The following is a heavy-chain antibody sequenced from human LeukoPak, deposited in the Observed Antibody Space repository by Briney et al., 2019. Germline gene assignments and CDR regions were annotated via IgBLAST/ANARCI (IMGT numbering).Heavy chain of an antibody. J-gene: IGHJ4*02. V-gene: IGHV1-2*02. CDR1: GYTFTGYY. D-gene: IGHD2-15*01. CDR2: INPNSGGT. CDR3: ARGIYSYATPFDY. Sequence: ASVKVSCKASGYTFTGYYIHWVRQAPRQGLEWMGWINPNSGGTNYAQKFQGRFTMTRDTSITTAYIELSRLRSDDTAMYYCARGIYSYATPFDYWGQGTLVTVSS.